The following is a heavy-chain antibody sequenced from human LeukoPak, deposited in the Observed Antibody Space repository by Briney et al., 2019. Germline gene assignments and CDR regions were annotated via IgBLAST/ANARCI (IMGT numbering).Heavy chain of an antibody. J-gene: IGHJ4*02. CDR2: IYYSGST. CDR1: GGSISSYY. Sequence: SETLSLTCTVSGGSISSYYWSWIRQPPGKGLEWIGYIYYSGSTNYNPSLKSRVTISVDTFKNQFSLKLSSVTAADTAVCYCASSREYCSGGSCYYFDYWGQGTLVTVSS. V-gene: IGHV4-59*08. CDR3: ASSREYCSGGSCYYFDY. D-gene: IGHD2-15*01.